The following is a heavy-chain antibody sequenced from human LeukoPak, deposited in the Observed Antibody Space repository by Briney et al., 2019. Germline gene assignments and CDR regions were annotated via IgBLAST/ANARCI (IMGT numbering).Heavy chain of an antibody. V-gene: IGHV1-2*02. Sequence: ASVKVSCKASGYTFTGYYMHWVRQAPGQGLEWMGWINPNSGGTNYAQKFQGRVTMTRDTSISTAYMELSRLRSDDTAVYYCARGHWDTAMVANNPYYYYMDVWGKGTTVTVSS. J-gene: IGHJ6*03. D-gene: IGHD5-18*01. CDR3: ARGHWDTAMVANNPYYYYMDV. CDR1: GYTFTGYY. CDR2: INPNSGGT.